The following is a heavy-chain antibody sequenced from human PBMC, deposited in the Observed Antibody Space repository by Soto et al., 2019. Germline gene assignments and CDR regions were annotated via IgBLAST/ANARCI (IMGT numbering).Heavy chain of an antibody. CDR1: GGSISSYY. J-gene: IGHJ6*02. V-gene: IGHV4-59*08. D-gene: IGHD3-16*01. CDR3: ARVPDGGYYGMDV. Sequence: LETLSLTCTVSGGSISSYYWSWIRQPPGKGLEWIGYIYYSGSTNYNPSLKSRVTISVDTSKNQFSLKLSSVTAADTAVYYCARVPDGGYYGMDVWGQGTTVTVSS. CDR2: IYYSGST.